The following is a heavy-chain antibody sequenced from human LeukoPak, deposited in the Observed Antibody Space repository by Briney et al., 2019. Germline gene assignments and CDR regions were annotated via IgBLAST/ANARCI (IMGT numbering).Heavy chain of an antibody. CDR2: FYYSGST. Sequence: KLSETLSLTCTVSGGSISIYYWSWIRQPPGKGLEWIGYFYYSGSTNYNPPLNSRVTISVDTSKNQFSLRLSAVTAADTALYYWARVTYDSSGFLFGSWGQGALVTVSS. J-gene: IGHJ4*02. CDR1: GGSISIYY. D-gene: IGHD3-22*01. V-gene: IGHV4-59*01. CDR3: ARVTYDSSGFLFGS.